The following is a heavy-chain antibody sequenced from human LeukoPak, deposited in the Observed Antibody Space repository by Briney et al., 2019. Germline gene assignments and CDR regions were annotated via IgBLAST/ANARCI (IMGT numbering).Heavy chain of an antibody. J-gene: IGHJ4*02. CDR1: GFNFRSYA. V-gene: IGHV3-33*08. Sequence: GGSLRLSCAASGFNFRSYAFHWVREAPGKGPEWVAVIWYDGSNKYYADSVKGRFTISRDNSKNTLYLQMNSLRAEDTAVYYCARSYYGSGSLAKYWGQGTLVTVSS. D-gene: IGHD3-10*01. CDR2: IWYDGSNK. CDR3: ARSYYGSGSLAKY.